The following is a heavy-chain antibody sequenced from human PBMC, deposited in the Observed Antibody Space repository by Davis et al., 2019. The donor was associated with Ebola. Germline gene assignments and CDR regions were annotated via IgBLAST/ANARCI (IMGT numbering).Heavy chain of an antibody. Sequence: SETLSLTCTVSGVSISSHYWSWIRQPPGKGLEWIGYMYYSGSTKYNPSLKSRVAMSGLASKNQFSLKLTSVTAADTAVYYCARHGGGTYSQFDYWGQGTLVTVSS. CDR1: GVSISSHY. J-gene: IGHJ4*02. V-gene: IGHV4-59*08. D-gene: IGHD3-10*01. CDR3: ARHGGGTYSQFDY. CDR2: MYYSGST.